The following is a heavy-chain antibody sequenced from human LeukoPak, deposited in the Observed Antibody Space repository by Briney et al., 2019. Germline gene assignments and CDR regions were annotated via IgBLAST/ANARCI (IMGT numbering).Heavy chain of an antibody. V-gene: IGHV3-21*01. D-gene: IGHD2-2*01. CDR1: GFTFSTYS. CDR2: INSYSTNI. J-gene: IGHJ1*01. Sequence: PGGSLRLSCAASGFTFSTYSMNWVRQAPGKGLEWVSSINSYSTNIYYADSVKGQFTISRDNAKNSLYLQMNSLRAEDTAVYYCAKDDCSSTSCYAGEYFRHWGQGTLVTVSS. CDR3: AKDDCSSTSCYAGEYFRH.